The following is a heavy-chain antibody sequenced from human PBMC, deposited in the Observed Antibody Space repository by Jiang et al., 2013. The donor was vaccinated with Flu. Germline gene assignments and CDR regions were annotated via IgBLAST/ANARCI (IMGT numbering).Heavy chain of an antibody. CDR2: IKQDGSEK. D-gene: IGHD3-3*01. CDR3: ARDWPSDPPHDFWSDY. CDR1: GFTFSSYW. J-gene: IGHJ4*02. V-gene: IGHV3-7*01. Sequence: LVQPGGSLRLSCAASGFTFSSYWMSWVRQAPGKGLEWVANIKQDGSEKYYVDSVKGRFTISRDNAKNSLYLQMNSLRAEDTAVYYCARDWPSDPPHDFWSDYWGQGTLVTVSS.